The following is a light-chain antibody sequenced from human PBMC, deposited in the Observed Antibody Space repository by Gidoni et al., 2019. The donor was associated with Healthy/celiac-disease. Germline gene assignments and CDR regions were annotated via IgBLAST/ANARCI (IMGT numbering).Light chain of an antibody. CDR1: PSDVGGYNY. V-gene: IGLV2-8*01. CDR3: SSYAGSLV. Sequence: QSALTQPPSASGSPGQSVTISCTGTPSDVGGYNYVSWHQQHPGKAPKLMIYKVSKRPSGVPDRFSGSKSGNTASLTVSGLQAEDEADYYCSSYAGSLVFGGGTKLTVL. CDR2: KVS. J-gene: IGLJ2*01.